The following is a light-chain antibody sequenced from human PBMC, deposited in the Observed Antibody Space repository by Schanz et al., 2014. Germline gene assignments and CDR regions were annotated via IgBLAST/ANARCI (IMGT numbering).Light chain of an antibody. V-gene: IGKV1-6*01. CDR3: LQDYNYPGT. Sequence: AIQLTQSPSPLSASVGDRVTLTCRASQSINAYLAWYQQKPGKAPDLLIYDVSNLESGVPSRFSGSGSGTDFTLTISSLQPEDFATYYCLQDYNYPGTFGQGTKVEIK. J-gene: IGKJ1*01. CDR1: QSINAY. CDR2: DVS.